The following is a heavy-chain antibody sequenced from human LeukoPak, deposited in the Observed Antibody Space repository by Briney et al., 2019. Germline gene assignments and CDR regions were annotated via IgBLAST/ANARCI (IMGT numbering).Heavy chain of an antibody. Sequence: PSETLSLTCSVSGSSISSDYYWGWVRQPPGKGLEWIGSIKHRGRSYYNPSLKSRVTISVDTSKNQFSLQLSSVTAADTAVYYCARVVGATPIDYWGQGILVTVSS. CDR1: GSSISSDYY. CDR3: ARVVGATPIDY. CDR2: IKHRGRS. V-gene: IGHV4-38-2*02. J-gene: IGHJ4*02. D-gene: IGHD2-15*01.